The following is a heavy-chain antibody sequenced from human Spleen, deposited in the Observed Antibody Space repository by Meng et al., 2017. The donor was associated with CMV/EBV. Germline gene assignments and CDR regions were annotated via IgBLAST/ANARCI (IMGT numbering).Heavy chain of an antibody. CDR1: GFTFSSYW. Sequence: GESLKISCAASGFTFSSYWMSWVRQAPGKGLEWVANIKQDGSEKYYVDSVKGRFTISRDNAKNSLYLQMNSLRAEDTAVYYCARHYGSVSFDCWGQGMLVTVSS. J-gene: IGHJ4*02. CDR3: ARHYGSVSFDC. D-gene: IGHD3-10*01. V-gene: IGHV3-7*01. CDR2: IKQDGSEK.